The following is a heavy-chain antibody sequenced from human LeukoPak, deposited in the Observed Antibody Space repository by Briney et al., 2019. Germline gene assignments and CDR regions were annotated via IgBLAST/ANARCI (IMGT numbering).Heavy chain of an antibody. Sequence: ASVGVLRKVSGYTFTGYYMHWVRQAPGQGLEWMGWINPNSGGTNFAQKFRGRVTMTRDTSISTAFMELSRLTSDDTAVYYCARLWNTGYILYFDSWGQG. V-gene: IGHV1-2*02. CDR3: ARLWNTGYILYFDS. CDR1: GYTFTGYY. D-gene: IGHD5-12*01. J-gene: IGHJ4*02. CDR2: INPNSGGT.